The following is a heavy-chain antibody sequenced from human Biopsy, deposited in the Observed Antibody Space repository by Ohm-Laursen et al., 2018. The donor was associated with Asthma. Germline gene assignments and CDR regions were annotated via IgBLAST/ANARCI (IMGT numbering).Heavy chain of an antibody. J-gene: IGHJ4*02. CDR1: GGSISTYY. CDR2: LYNSGTT. Sequence: SETLSLTCTVSGGSISTYYWTWIRQPPGKGLEWVAYLYNSGTTNYNPSLKSRVTISVDTSKNQVSLNVRSVTAADTAVYYCARDRGGTYGRTFESWGQETLVTVSS. CDR3: ARDRGGTYGRTFES. V-gene: IGHV4-59*01. D-gene: IGHD1-26*01.